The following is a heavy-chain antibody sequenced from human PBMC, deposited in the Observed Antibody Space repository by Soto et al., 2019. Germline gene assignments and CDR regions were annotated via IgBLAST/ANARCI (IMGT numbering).Heavy chain of an antibody. V-gene: IGHV4-39*01. Sequence: SETLSLTCAVYGGSISTYNYSWGWIRQPPGKGLEWIGSIDYSGSTYYNPSLKSRVTISVDASKNQFSLKVSSGTAADTAVYYCARRRTSYGMDVWGQAPKVTGSS. J-gene: IGHJ6*02. CDR3: ARRRTSYGMDV. CDR2: IDYSGST. CDR1: GGSISTYNYS.